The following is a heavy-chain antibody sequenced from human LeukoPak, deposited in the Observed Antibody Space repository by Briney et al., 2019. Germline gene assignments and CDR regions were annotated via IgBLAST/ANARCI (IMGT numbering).Heavy chain of an antibody. CDR2: ISGGGDST. CDR1: GFTFSSSG. CDR3: AKYYGDDPDYYYYMDV. J-gene: IGHJ6*03. V-gene: IGHV3-23*01. Sequence: GGSLRLSCAASGFTFSSSGMSWVRQTPGKGLELVSAISGGGDSTYYADSVKGRFTISRDNYKNTLYLQMNSLRAEDTAVYYCAKYYGDDPDYYYYMDVWGKGTTVTISS. D-gene: IGHD4-17*01.